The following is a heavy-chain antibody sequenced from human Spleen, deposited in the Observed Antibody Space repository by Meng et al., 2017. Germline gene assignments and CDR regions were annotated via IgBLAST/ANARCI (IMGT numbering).Heavy chain of an antibody. CDR3: ARVAYYDSSGYHAPIDF. CDR1: GGSFSGYY. Sequence: QVASPQWGAGLLKPSETLSLTCAVYGGSFSGYYWSWIRQPPGKGLEWIGEINHSGSTNYIPSLKGRVTISVDTSKNQFSLNLSSVTAADTAVYYCARVAYYDSSGYHAPIDFWGQGTLVTVPS. D-gene: IGHD3-22*01. J-gene: IGHJ4*02. V-gene: IGHV4-34*01. CDR2: INHSGST.